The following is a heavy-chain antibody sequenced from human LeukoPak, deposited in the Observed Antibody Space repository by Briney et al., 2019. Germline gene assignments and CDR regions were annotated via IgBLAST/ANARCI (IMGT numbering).Heavy chain of an antibody. D-gene: IGHD2-2*01. CDR2: IYTSGST. J-gene: IGHJ5*02. CDR1: GGSISSGSYY. Sequence: SQXLSLTCTVSGGSISSGSYYWSWIRQPAGKGLEWIGRIYTSGSTNYNPSLKSRVTISVDTSKNQFSLKLSSVTAADTAVYYCARGARYCSSTSCYRWFDPWGQGTLVTVSS. CDR3: ARGARYCSSTSCYRWFDP. V-gene: IGHV4-61*02.